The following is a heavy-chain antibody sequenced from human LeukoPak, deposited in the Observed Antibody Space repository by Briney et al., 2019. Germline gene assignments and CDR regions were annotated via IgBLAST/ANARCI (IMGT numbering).Heavy chain of an antibody. D-gene: IGHD3-22*01. V-gene: IGHV3-11*01. CDR2: ICSSGSTI. CDR1: RFTFSDYY. Sequence: PGGSLRLSCAASRFTFSDYYMSWVRQAPGKGLEWVSYICSSGSTIYYADSVKGQFTISRDNDKTSLYLQMNSLRAEDTAVYYCAREISPHYYDSSGYYQSDAFDIWGQGTMVTVSS. CDR3: AREISPHYYDSSGYYQSDAFDI. J-gene: IGHJ3*02.